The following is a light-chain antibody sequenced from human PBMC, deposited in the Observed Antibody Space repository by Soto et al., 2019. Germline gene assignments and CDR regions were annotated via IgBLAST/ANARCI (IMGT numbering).Light chain of an antibody. CDR1: QRVPTKY. Sequence: IVLTQSPGTLSLSPGERATLSCRASQRVPTKYLAWFQQKPGQAPRLLMNDVSTRVTGFPDRFSGSGSETDFSLIISILEPEVLAVYYCQHYGYAPSFGGAAKVE. CDR3: QHYGYAPS. V-gene: IGKV3-20*01. CDR2: DVS. J-gene: IGKJ4*01.